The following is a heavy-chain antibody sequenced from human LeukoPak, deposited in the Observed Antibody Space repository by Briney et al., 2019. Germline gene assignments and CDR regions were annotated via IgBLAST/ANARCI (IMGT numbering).Heavy chain of an antibody. D-gene: IGHD1-26*01. Sequence: GASVKVSCKASGYTFTSYGISWVRQAPGQGLEWMGWISAYNGNTNYAQKLQGRVTMTTDTSTSTAYMELRSLRSDDTAVYYCARDYAYSGSYYSFDYWGQGTLVTVSS. CDR2: ISAYNGNT. V-gene: IGHV1-18*01. CDR3: ARDYAYSGSYYSFDY. CDR1: GYTFTSYG. J-gene: IGHJ4*02.